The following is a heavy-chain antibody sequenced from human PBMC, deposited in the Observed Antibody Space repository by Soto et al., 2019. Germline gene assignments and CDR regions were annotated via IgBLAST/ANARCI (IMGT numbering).Heavy chain of an antibody. CDR1: GYSFTSYW. V-gene: IGHV5-51*01. CDR2: IYPGDSDT. Sequence: GESLKISCKGSGYSFTSYWIGWVRQVPGKGLEWMGIIYPGDSDTRYSPSFQGQVTISADKSISTAYLQWSSLKASDTAMYYRARHGGYCSSTSCYAEITYYYYGMDVWGQGTTVTVSS. CDR3: ARHGGYCSSTSCYAEITYYYYGMDV. J-gene: IGHJ6*02. D-gene: IGHD2-2*01.